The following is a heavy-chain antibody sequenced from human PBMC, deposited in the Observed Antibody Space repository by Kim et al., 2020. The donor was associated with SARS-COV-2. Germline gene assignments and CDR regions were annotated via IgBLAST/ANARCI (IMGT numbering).Heavy chain of an antibody. V-gene: IGHV3-74*01. CDR1: GFSFSTSW. CDR3: HLFMDV. CDR2: INYDGTKT. J-gene: IGHJ6*03. Sequence: GGSLRLSCAASGFSFSTSWMHWVRQAPGEGLVWVAYINYDGTKTNYADSVKGRFTISRDNARNTLYLQMNSLTAEDTGVYYCHLFMDVWGKGTTVTVSS.